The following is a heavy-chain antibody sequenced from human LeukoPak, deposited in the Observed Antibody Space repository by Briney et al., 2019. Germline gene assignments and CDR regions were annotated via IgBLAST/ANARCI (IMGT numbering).Heavy chain of an antibody. V-gene: IGHV3-9*01. CDR2: ISWNSGSI. D-gene: IGHD3-22*01. CDR1: GFTFDDYA. Sequence: PGGSLRLSCAASGFTFDDYAMHWVRQAPGKGLEWVSGISWNSGSIGYADSVKGRFTISRDNAKNSLYLQMNSLRAEDTAVYYCARAKCYDSRGYSVREAYDIWGQGTMVSVSS. CDR3: ARAKCYDSRGYSVREAYDI. J-gene: IGHJ3*02.